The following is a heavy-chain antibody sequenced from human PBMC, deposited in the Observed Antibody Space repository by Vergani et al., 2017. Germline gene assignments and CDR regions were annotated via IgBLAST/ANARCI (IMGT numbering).Heavy chain of an antibody. V-gene: IGHV1-46*01. CDR2: ISAYNGNT. CDR3: ARESSWFDY. CDR1: GYTFTSYY. D-gene: IGHD6-13*01. Sequence: QVQLVQSGAEVKKPGASVKVSCKASGYTFTSYYMHWVRQAPGQGLEWMGWISAYNGNTNYAQKLQGRVTMTRDTSTSTVYMELSSLRSEDTAVYYCARESSWFDYWGQGTLVTVSS. J-gene: IGHJ4*02.